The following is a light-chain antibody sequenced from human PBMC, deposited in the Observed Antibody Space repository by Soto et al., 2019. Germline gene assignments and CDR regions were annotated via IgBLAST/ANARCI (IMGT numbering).Light chain of an antibody. CDR3: QQYNNWPPWT. J-gene: IGKJ1*01. Sequence: EIVMTQSPATLSLSPGERATLSCRASQSVSSNLAWYQQKPGQAPRLLIYCASTRATGIPARFSGSGSGTEFTLTIRSLQSEDFEVYYCQQYNNWPPWTFGQGTKVEIK. CDR1: QSVSSN. V-gene: IGKV3-15*01. CDR2: CAS.